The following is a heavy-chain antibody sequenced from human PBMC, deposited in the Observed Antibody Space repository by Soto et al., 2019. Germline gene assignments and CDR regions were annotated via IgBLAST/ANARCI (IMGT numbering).Heavy chain of an antibody. CDR2: MNTNTGNT. CDR3: ARVVRFFGGHAGY. V-gene: IGHV1-8*01. J-gene: IGHJ4*02. Sequence: GASVKVSCKTSGYTFTEFDINWVRQAPGQGLEWMGWMNTNTGNTGYAQKFQGRVTMTRDTSISTAYMELRRLRSEDTAVYYCARVVRFFGGHAGYWGQGTPVTVSS. D-gene: IGHD3-3*01. CDR1: GYTFTEFD.